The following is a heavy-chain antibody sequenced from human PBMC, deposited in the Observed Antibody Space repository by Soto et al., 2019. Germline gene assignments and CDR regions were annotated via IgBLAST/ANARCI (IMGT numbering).Heavy chain of an antibody. J-gene: IGHJ4*02. V-gene: IGHV4-4*02. CDR1: GGSMSSSNW. Sequence: QVQLQESGPGLVKPSGTLSLTCTVSGGSMSSSNWWNWVRQPPGKGLEWIGETHPSGRTNYSPSLKSRVTISVDKSKNQFSLQLTSVTAADTAVYYCARSEATVLDSWGQGTLVTVSS. CDR2: THPSGRT. CDR3: ARSEATVLDS. D-gene: IGHD4-17*01.